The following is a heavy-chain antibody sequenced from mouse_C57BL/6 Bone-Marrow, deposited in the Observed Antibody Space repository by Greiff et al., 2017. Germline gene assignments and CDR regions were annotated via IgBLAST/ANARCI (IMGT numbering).Heavy chain of an antibody. V-gene: IGHV6-3*01. Sequence: EVKLEESGGGLVQPGGSMKLSCVASGFTFSNYWMNWVRQSPEKGLEWVAQIRLKSDNYATQYAESVKGRFTISRDDSKSSVYLQMNNLRAEDTGIYYCTAIYYYGSSYVDDYWGQGTTLTVSS. D-gene: IGHD1-1*01. J-gene: IGHJ2*01. CDR3: TAIYYYGSSYVDDY. CDR1: GFTFSNYW. CDR2: IRLKSDNYAT.